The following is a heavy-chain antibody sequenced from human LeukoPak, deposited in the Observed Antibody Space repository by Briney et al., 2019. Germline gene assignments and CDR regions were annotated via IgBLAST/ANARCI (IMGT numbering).Heavy chain of an antibody. D-gene: IGHD3-22*01. V-gene: IGHV4-39*01. CDR3: ARQMGYYYDSSGYYYGYYFDY. CDR2: IYYSGST. CDR1: GGSISSSSYY. Sequence: SETLSLTCTVSGGSISSSSYYWGWIRQPPGKGLEWIGSIYYSGSTYYNPSLKSRVTISVDTSKNQFSLKLSSVTAADTAVYYWARQMGYYYDSSGYYYGYYFDYWGQGTLVTVYS. J-gene: IGHJ4*02.